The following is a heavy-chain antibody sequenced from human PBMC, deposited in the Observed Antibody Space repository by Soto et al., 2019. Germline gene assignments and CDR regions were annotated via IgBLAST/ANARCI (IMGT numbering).Heavy chain of an antibody. CDR3: ARPRRPSIVNSWFAP. V-gene: IGHV4-39*01. CDR2: IYYSGST. Sequence: QLQLQESGPGLVKASETLSLTCTVSAGSISSSSYYWGWIRQPPGKGLEWIGSIYYSGSTYYNPSLKSRVTISVDTSKNRCSVQRSAVTAANTAVYYCARPRRPSIVNSWFAPWGQGSPVTVST. D-gene: IGHD6-6*01. CDR1: AGSISSSSYY. J-gene: IGHJ5*02.